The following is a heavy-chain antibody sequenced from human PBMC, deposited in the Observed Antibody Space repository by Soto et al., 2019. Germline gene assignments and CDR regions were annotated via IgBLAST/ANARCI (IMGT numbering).Heavy chain of an antibody. D-gene: IGHD3-22*01. J-gene: IGHJ4*02. CDR3: ARQIYDSDTGPNFQYYFDS. Sequence: GESLKISCKVSGYSFAGYWITWVRQKPGKGLEWMGRIDPSDSQTYYSPSFRGHVTISVTKSITTVFLQWSSLRASDTAMYYCARQIYDSDTGPNFQYYFDSWGQGTPVTVSS. CDR1: GYSFAGYW. V-gene: IGHV5-10-1*01. CDR2: IDPSDSQT.